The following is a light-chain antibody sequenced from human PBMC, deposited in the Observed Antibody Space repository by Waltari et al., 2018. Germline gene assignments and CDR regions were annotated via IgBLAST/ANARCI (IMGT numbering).Light chain of an antibody. CDR1: QSVGRT. Sequence: DIVLTQSPGTLSLSPGERATLSCRASQSVGRTLAWYQQKPGQAPRLLIYGASVRATGIPDRFSGSGSGTDFSLTIARLEPEDFAVYYCQHYVRLPATFGQGTKVEIK. CDR3: QHYVRLPAT. J-gene: IGKJ1*01. V-gene: IGKV3-20*01. CDR2: GAS.